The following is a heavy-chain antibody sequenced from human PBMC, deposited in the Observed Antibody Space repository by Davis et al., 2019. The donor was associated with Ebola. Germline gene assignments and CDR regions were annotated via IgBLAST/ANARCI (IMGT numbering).Heavy chain of an antibody. CDR3: ARGLGLGAALGILDH. Sequence: ASVKVSCKASGYTFSRYGFTWVRQAPGQGLEWMGWISAHNGNTNYAPKFHDRVIMTTDTSSSTAYMELRRLTSDDTALYYCARGLGLGAALGILDHWGQGTLVTVSS. V-gene: IGHV1-18*01. CDR2: ISAHNGNT. CDR1: GYTFSRYG. D-gene: IGHD5-18*01. J-gene: IGHJ4*02.